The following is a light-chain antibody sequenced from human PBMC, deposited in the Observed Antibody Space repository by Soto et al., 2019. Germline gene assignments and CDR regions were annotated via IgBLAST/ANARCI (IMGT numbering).Light chain of an antibody. J-gene: IGLJ2*01. Sequence: QSALTQPASVSGSPGQSITISCTGTSSDIGSYDYVSWYQQHPGRVPQLIIYDVSYRPSGVSNRFSGSKSGNTVSLTISGLQAEDEADYYCSSCTSISTVFGGGTQLTVL. V-gene: IGLV2-14*03. CDR1: SSDIGSYDY. CDR2: DVS. CDR3: SSCTSISTV.